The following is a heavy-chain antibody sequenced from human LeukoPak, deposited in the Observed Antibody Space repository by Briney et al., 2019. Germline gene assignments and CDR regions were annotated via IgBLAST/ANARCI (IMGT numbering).Heavy chain of an antibody. Sequence: GGSLRLSCVGTGFTFKSVSMSWVRQAPGKGLEWVAFIGHFAGDIFYADSVKGRFNISRDNAKNSLYLQMNSLRDEDTAVYYCARDWYFDYWGQGTLVTVSS. CDR2: IGHFAGDI. CDR1: GFTFKSVS. CDR3: ARDWYFDY. V-gene: IGHV3-21*01. J-gene: IGHJ4*02.